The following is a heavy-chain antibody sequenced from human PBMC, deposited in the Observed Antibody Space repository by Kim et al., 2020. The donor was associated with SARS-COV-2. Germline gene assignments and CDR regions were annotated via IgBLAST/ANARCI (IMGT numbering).Heavy chain of an antibody. J-gene: IGHJ4*02. Sequence: GGSLRLSCAASGFTFSSYSMNWVRQAPGKGLEWVSYISSSSSTIYYADSVKGRFTISRDNAKNSLYLQMNILRDEDTAVYYCARGYQQLVHNSPFYYWGQGTLVTVSS. D-gene: IGHD6-13*01. CDR1: GFTFSSYS. CDR2: ISSSSSTI. CDR3: ARGYQQLVHNSPFYY. V-gene: IGHV3-48*02.